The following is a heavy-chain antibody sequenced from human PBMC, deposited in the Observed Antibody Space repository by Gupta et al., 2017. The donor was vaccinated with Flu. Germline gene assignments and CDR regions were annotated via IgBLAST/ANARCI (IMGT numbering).Heavy chain of an antibody. D-gene: IGHD1-26*01. CDR2: SSGSGGST. CDR3: AKEKGRWELLGWFDP. Sequence: EVQLLESGGGLVQPGGYLRLSCAASGFTFSSYARSWVRQAPGKGLEWVSASSGSGGSTYYADSVKGRFTISRDNSKNTLYLQMNSLRAEDTAVYYCAKEKGRWELLGWFDPWGQGTLVTVSS. V-gene: IGHV3-23*01. CDR1: GFTFSSYA. J-gene: IGHJ5*02.